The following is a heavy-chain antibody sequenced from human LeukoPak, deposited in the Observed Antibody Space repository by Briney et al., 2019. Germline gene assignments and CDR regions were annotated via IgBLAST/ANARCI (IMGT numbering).Heavy chain of an antibody. CDR3: AEDYVWGSYRLFDY. CDR2: ISGSGGST. CDR1: GFTFSSYA. Sequence: GGSLRLSCAASGFTFSSYAMSWVRQAPGKGLEWVSAISGSGGSTYYADSVKGRFTISRDNSKNTVSLQMNSLRADDTAVYYCAEDYVWGSYRLFDYWGQGTLVTVSS. D-gene: IGHD3-16*02. V-gene: IGHV3-23*01. J-gene: IGHJ4*02.